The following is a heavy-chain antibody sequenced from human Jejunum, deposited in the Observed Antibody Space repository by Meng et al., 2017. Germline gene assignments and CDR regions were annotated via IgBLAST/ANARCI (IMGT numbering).Heavy chain of an antibody. D-gene: IGHD1-14*01. CDR2: IGHDGTFK. Sequence: GSLRLSCVASGFSFSVYGMHWVRQDPGKGLEWLAVIGHDGTFKDYVDSVKARFTISRDNSKNTLYLQMDSLRDEDTAVYYCVRDLGRGRYLDFWGQGTQVTVSS. V-gene: IGHV3-33*01. CDR1: GFSFSVYG. CDR3: VRDLGRGRYLDF. J-gene: IGHJ4*02.